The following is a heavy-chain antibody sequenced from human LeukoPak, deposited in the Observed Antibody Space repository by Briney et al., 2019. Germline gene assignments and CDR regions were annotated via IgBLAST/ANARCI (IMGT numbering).Heavy chain of an antibody. D-gene: IGHD6-13*01. Sequence: ASVKVSCKASGYTFTSYYMHWVRQAPGQGLEWMGIINPSGGSTSYAQKFQGRITMTRDTSTSTVYMELSSLRSEDTAVYYCARSIAEAGTAVAFDIWGQGTMVTVSS. CDR3: ARSIAEAGTAVAFDI. CDR1: GYTFTSYY. V-gene: IGHV1-46*01. J-gene: IGHJ3*02. CDR2: INPSGGST.